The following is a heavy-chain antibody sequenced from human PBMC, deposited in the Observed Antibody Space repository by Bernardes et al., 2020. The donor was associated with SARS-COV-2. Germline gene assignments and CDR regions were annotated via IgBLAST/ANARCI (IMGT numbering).Heavy chain of an antibody. V-gene: IGHV3-11*01. D-gene: IGHD6-6*01. CDR2: ISSSGSTI. CDR3: ARYDSALDY. CDR1: GFAFNYYY. Sequence: GGSLRLSCAASGFAFNYYYMTWVRQAPGKGLEWISYISSSGSTIYYADSVKGRFTISRDNAKNSVYLQMNSLRAEDTALYYCARYDSALDYWGQGTLVTVSS. J-gene: IGHJ4*02.